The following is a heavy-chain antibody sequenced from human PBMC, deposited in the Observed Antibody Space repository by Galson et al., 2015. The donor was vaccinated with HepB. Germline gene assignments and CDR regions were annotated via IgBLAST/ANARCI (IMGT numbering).Heavy chain of an antibody. Sequence: ETLSLTCTVSGGSISSSSYYWGWIRQPPGKGLEWIGSIYYSGSTYYNPSLKSRVTIPVDTSKNQFSLKLSSVTAADTAVYYCARHPYSSGWSDYWGQGTLVTVSS. D-gene: IGHD6-19*01. CDR1: GGSISSSSYY. CDR2: IYYSGST. CDR3: ARHPYSSGWSDY. V-gene: IGHV4-39*01. J-gene: IGHJ4*02.